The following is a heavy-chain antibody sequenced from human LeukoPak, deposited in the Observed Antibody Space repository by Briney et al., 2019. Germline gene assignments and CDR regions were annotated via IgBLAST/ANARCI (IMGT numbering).Heavy chain of an antibody. CDR2: IWYDGSNK. CDR3: ARDYYYDSSGYWDYYFDY. D-gene: IGHD3-22*01. CDR1: GFTFSRFG. J-gene: IGHJ4*02. Sequence: GRSLRLACAASGFTFSRFGMHWVRQAPGKGLEWVAVIWYDGSNKYYADSVKGRFTISRDNSKNTLYLEMNSLRAEDTAVYYCARDYYYDSSGYWDYYFDYWGQGTLVSVSS. V-gene: IGHV3-33*01.